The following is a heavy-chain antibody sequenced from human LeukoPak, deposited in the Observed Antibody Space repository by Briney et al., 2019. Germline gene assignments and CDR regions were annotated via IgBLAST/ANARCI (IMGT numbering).Heavy chain of an antibody. J-gene: IGHJ4*02. D-gene: IGHD6-6*01. CDR1: GGTFSSYA. V-gene: IGHV1-69*05. CDR3: ARDYRAGWAAHVY. Sequence: ASVKVSCKASGGTFSSYAISWVRQAPGQGLEWMGGIIPIFGTANYAQKFQGRVTITTDESTSTAYMELSSLRSEDTAVYYCARDYRAGWAAHVYWGQGTLVTVSS. CDR2: IIPIFGTA.